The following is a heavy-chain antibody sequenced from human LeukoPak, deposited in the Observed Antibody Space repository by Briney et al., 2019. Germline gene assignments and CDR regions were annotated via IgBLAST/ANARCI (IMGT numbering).Heavy chain of an antibody. CDR2: ISSSSTYI. CDR3: ASAGLSGWFYDF. D-gene: IGHD6-19*01. V-gene: IGHV3-21*01. J-gene: IGHJ4*02. Sequence: GGSLRLSCAASGFTFSTYTMNWVRQAPGKGLEWVSSISSSSTYIYYADSVKGRFTISRDNAKNSLYLQMNSLRAEDTAVYYCASAGLSGWFYDFWGQGTLVTVSS. CDR1: GFTFSTYT.